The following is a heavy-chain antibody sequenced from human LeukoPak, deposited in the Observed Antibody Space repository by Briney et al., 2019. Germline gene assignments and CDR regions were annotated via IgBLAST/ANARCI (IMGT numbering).Heavy chain of an antibody. Sequence: ASVKVSCKASGYTFTSYGISWVRQAPGQGLEWMGWISAYNGNTNYAQKLQGRVTMTTDTSTSTAYMELRSLRSDDTAVYYCARVDELDDYYDSSPNLNGAFDIWGQGTMVTVSS. D-gene: IGHD3-22*01. V-gene: IGHV1-18*01. CDR3: ARVDELDDYYDSSPNLNGAFDI. CDR2: ISAYNGNT. CDR1: GYTFTSYG. J-gene: IGHJ3*02.